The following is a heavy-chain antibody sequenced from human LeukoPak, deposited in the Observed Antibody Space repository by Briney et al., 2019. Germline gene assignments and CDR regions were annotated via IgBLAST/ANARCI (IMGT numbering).Heavy chain of an antibody. V-gene: IGHV3-23*01. CDR2: ISGSGGST. D-gene: IGHD6-13*01. J-gene: IGHJ4*02. CDR1: GFTFSSYA. CDR3: ASPYLIAAAGTVDY. Sequence: EPGGSLRLSCAASGFTFSSYAMSWVRQAPGKGLEWVSAISGSGGSTYYADSVKGRFTISRDNSKNTLYLQMNSLRAEGTAVYYCASPYLIAAAGTVDYWGQGTLVTVSS.